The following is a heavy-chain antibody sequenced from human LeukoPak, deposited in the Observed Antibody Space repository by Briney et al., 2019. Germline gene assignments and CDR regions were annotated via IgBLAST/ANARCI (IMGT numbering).Heavy chain of an antibody. CDR2: ISAYNGNT. CDR3: GRDLTMVRGVIPTGY. Sequence: ASVKVSCKASGYSFTSYGVSWVRQAPGQGREWMGWISAYNGNTNYAQKLQGRVTMTTDTSTSTAYMELRSLRSDDTAVYYCGRDLTMVRGVIPTGYWAQGTLVTVSS. CDR1: GYSFTSYG. D-gene: IGHD3-10*01. V-gene: IGHV1-18*01. J-gene: IGHJ4*02.